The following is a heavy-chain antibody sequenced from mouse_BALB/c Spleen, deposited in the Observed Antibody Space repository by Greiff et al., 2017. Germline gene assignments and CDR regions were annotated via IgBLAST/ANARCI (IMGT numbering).Heavy chain of an antibody. V-gene: IGHV5-6*01. CDR3: ARPLYDPYYFDY. CDR1: GFTFSSYG. J-gene: IGHJ2*01. D-gene: IGHD2-3*01. Sequence: EVQRVESGGDLVKPGGSLKLSCAASGFTFSSYGMSWVRQTPDKRLEWVATISSGGSYTYYPDSVKGRFTISRDNAKNTLYLQMSSLKSEDTAMYYCARPLYDPYYFDYWGQGTTLTVSS. CDR2: ISSGGSYT.